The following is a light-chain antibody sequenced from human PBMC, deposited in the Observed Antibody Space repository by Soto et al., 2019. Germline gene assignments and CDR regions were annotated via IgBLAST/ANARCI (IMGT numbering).Light chain of an antibody. V-gene: IGLV2-14*01. CDR3: SSYTPSSTL. CDR2: EVS. J-gene: IGLJ2*01. Sequence: SVLTQPASVSGSPGQSITISCTGTSTDVGRYNYVSWYQQHPGKAPKLIIYEVSNRPSGVSNRFSGSKSGNTASLTISGLQAEDEADYYCSSYTPSSTLFGGGTKVTVL. CDR1: STDVGRYNY.